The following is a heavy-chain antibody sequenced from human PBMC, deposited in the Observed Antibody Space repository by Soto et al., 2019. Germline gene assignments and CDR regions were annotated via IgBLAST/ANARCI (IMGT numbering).Heavy chain of an antibody. J-gene: IGHJ4*02. V-gene: IGHV4-59*01. CDR1: GGSISSYY. CDR3: ARAPPTRHFAY. Sequence: PSETLSLTCTVSGGSISSYYWSWIRQPPGKGLEWIGYIYYSGSTNYNPSLKSRVTISVDTSKNQFSLKLSSVTAADTAVYYCARAPPTRHFAYWGQGTLVTVSS. CDR2: IYYSGST.